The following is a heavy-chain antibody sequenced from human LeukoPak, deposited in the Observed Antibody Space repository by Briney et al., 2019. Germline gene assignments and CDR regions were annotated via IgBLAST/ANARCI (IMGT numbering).Heavy chain of an antibody. D-gene: IGHD3-10*01. V-gene: IGHV4-39*07. CDR1: GGSISSSSYY. CDR3: ARDLKVRGTYAFDI. CDR2: IYYSGST. J-gene: IGHJ3*02. Sequence: SETLSLTCTVSGGSISSSSYYWGWIRQPPGKGLEWIGSIYYSGSTYYNPSLKSRVTISVDTSKNQFSLKLSSVTAADTAVYYCARDLKVRGTYAFDIWGQGTMVTVSS.